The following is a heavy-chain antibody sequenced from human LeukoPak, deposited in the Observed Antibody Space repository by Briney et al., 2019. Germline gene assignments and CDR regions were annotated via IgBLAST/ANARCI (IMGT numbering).Heavy chain of an antibody. D-gene: IGHD6-19*01. CDR2: TYYRSKWYT. Sequence: SQTLSLTCAISGDTVSSNTAAWIWIRQSPSRGLECLGRTYYRSKWYTEYAVSVKSRMTINADTSKNQFSLQLNSVTPEDTAVYYCARDRGASDWPDYWDQGALVTVSS. J-gene: IGHJ4*02. V-gene: IGHV6-1*01. CDR1: GDTVSSNTAA. CDR3: ARDRGASDWPDY.